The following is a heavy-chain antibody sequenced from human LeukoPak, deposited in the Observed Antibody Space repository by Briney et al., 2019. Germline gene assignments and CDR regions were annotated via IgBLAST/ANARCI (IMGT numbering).Heavy chain of an antibody. CDR1: GYTFTGYY. CDR2: INPNSGGT. D-gene: IGHD2-2*01. CDR3: ARGHVMPAPPADY. J-gene: IGHJ4*02. V-gene: IGHV1-2*02. Sequence: VASVKVSCKASGYTFTGYYMHWVRQAPGQGLEWMGWINPNSGGTNYAQKFQGRVTMTRDTSISTAYMELSRLRSDDTAVYYCARGHVMPAPPADYWGQGTLVTVSS.